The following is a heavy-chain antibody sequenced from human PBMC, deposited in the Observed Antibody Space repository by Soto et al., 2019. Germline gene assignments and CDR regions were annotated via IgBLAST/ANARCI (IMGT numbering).Heavy chain of an antibody. D-gene: IGHD2-15*01. CDR2: IYTSGST. Sequence: SETLSLTCTVSGGSISSYYWSWIRQPAGKGLEWIGRIYTSGSTNYNPSLKSRVTMSVDTSKNHFSLKLSSVTAADTAVYYCARVAQLFLAVDYWGQGTLVTVSS. CDR1: GGSISSYY. J-gene: IGHJ4*02. CDR3: ARVAQLFLAVDY. V-gene: IGHV4-4*07.